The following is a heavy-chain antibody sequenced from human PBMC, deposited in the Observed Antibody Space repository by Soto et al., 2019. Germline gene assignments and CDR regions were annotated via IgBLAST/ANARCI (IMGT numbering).Heavy chain of an antibody. CDR3: ARAGRRRDFWRLWLFYP. Sequence: SETLSLTCTVSGGSISSYYWSWIRQPPGKGLEWIGYIYYSGSTNYNPSLKSRVTISVDTSKNQFSLKLSSVTAADTAVYYCARAGRRRDFWRLWLFYPWGQGTLVPVSS. D-gene: IGHD3-3*01. J-gene: IGHJ5*02. CDR1: GGSISSYY. V-gene: IGHV4-59*01. CDR2: IYYSGST.